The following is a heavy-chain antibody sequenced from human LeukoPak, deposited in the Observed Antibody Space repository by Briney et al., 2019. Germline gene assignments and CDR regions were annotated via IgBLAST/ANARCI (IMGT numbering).Heavy chain of an antibody. D-gene: IGHD3-22*01. CDR3: AKDPGTGYYYDSSGYYDY. Sequence: GGSLRLSCAASGFTFSSYAMSWVRQAPGKGLEWVSAISGSGGSTYYADSVKGRFTISRDNSKNTLYLQMNSLRAEDTAVYYCAKDPGTGYYYDSSGYYDYWGQGTLVTVSS. CDR2: ISGSGGST. CDR1: GFTFSSYA. J-gene: IGHJ4*02. V-gene: IGHV3-23*01.